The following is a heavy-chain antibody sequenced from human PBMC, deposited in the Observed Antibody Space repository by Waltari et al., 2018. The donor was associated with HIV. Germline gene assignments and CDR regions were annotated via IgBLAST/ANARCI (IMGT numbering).Heavy chain of an antibody. D-gene: IGHD2-21*02. CDR2: MSGRGGST. CDR3: AKKMTASGYYFDY. V-gene: IGHV3-23*01. CDR1: GFTFSTSG. Sequence: EVQLWESGGGLVQPGGSLRLSCAASGFTFSTSGMSWVRQAPGKGLEWVSSMSGRGGSTYYADSVKGRFTISRDNSKNSLYLQMNSLRADDTAVYYCAKKMTASGYYFDYWGQGTLVTVSS. J-gene: IGHJ4*02.